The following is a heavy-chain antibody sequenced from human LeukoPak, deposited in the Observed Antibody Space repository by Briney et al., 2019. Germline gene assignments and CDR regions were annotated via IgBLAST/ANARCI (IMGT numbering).Heavy chain of an antibody. V-gene: IGHV3-23*01. D-gene: IGHD6-19*01. J-gene: IGHJ4*02. Sequence: GGSLRLSCAASGFTFSSYAMNWVRQAPGKGLEWVSAISSSGGSTYYADSVKGRFIISRDNSKNTLYLQMNSLRAEDTAVYYCTKAGIAVPATPDYWGQGTLVTVSS. CDR1: GFTFSSYA. CDR2: ISSSGGST. CDR3: TKAGIAVPATPDY.